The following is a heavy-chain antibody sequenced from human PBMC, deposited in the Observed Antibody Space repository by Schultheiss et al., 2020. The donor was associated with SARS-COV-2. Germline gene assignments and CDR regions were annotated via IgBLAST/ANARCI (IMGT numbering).Heavy chain of an antibody. CDR1: GGSFSGYY. CDR3: ARVAEQQLEFDY. J-gene: IGHJ4*02. CDR2: VTHTGGT. D-gene: IGHD6-13*01. V-gene: IGHV4-34*01. Sequence: SETLSLTCAVYGGSFSGYYWNWIRQPPGKGLEWIGEVTHTGGTTYNVSLSSRLSISLDRSKKQVSLKLTSVTAADTAVYYCARVAEQQLEFDYWGQGTLVTVSS.